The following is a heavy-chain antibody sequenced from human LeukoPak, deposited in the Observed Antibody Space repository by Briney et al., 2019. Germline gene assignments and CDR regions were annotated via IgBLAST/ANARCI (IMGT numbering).Heavy chain of an antibody. V-gene: IGHV3-9*01. Sequence: GGSLRLSCAASGFTVSSNYMSWVRQAPGKGLEWVSGISWNSGSIGYADSVKGRFTISRDNAKNSLYLQMNSLRAEDTALYYCAKASTGPEGAFDIWGQGTMVTVSS. CDR3: AKASTGPEGAFDI. J-gene: IGHJ3*02. CDR1: GFTVSSNY. D-gene: IGHD1-1*01. CDR2: ISWNSGSI.